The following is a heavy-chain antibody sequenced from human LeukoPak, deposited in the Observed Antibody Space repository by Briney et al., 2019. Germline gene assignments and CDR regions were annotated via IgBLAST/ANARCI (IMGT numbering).Heavy chain of an antibody. J-gene: IGHJ4*02. V-gene: IGHV3-7*01. CDR1: GFTFSSYW. CDR2: IKQDGSEK. CDR3: AGESSSGSYLRY. Sequence: GGSLRLSCAASGFTFSSYWMSWVRQAPGKGLEWVANIKQDGSEKYYVDSVKGRFTISRDNAKNSLYLQMNGLRAEDTAVYYCAGESSSGSYLRYWGQGTLVTVSS. D-gene: IGHD1-26*01.